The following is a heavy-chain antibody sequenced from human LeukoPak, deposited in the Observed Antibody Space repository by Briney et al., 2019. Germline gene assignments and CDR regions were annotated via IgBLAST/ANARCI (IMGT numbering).Heavy chain of an antibody. CDR3: ARARAAAGIGGLVGYYYYGMDV. D-gene: IGHD6-13*01. CDR2: IYSGGST. V-gene: IGHV3-53*01. J-gene: IGHJ6*04. CDR1: GFTVSSNY. Sequence: GGSLRLSCAASGFTVSSNYMSWVRQAPGKGLEWVSVIYSGGSTYYADSVKGRFTISRDNSKNTLYLQMNSPRAEDTAVYYCARARAAAGIGGLVGYYYYGMDVWGKGTTVTVSS.